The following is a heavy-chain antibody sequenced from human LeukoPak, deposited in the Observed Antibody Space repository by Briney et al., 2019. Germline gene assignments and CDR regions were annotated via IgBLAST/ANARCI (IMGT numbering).Heavy chain of an antibody. V-gene: IGHV4-30-4*08. CDR2: ISYSGST. D-gene: IGHD3-22*01. CDR3: ASVRRDYYDSSGYYLNDAFDI. CDR1: GGSISSDDYY. Sequence: SQTLSLTCTVSGGSISSDDYYWSWIRQPPGKGLEWIGYISYSGSTYYNPSPKSRVTMSVDTSKKQFSLKLSSVTAADTAVYYCASVRRDYYDSSGYYLNDAFDIWGQGTMVTVSS. J-gene: IGHJ3*02.